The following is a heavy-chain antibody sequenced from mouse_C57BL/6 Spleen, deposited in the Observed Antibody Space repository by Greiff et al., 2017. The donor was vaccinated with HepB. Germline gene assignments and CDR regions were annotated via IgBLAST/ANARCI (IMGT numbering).Heavy chain of an antibody. J-gene: IGHJ4*01. CDR1: GFTFSSYA. Sequence: EVQRVESGGGLVKPGGSLKFSCAASGFTFSSYAMPWVRQTPEKRLEWVATIRAGGSYTYYPDNVKGRFTLSRDNATNNLYLQISHLKSEDTAMYYCASDHLFITAIVATGEDYWGQGTSVTVSS. D-gene: IGHD1-1*01. CDR2: IRAGGSYT. V-gene: IGHV5-4*01. CDR3: ASDHLFITAIVATGEDY.